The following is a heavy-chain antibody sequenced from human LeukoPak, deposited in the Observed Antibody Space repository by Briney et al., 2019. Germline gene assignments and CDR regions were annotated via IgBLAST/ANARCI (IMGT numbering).Heavy chain of an antibody. CDR1: GFTFSSYG. Sequence: GGSLRLSCAASGFTFSSYGMHWVRQAPGKGLEWVAVISYDGSNKYYADSVKGRFTISRDNSKNTLYLQMNSLRAEDTAVYHCAKHRGYSYGSLGMDVWGQGTTVTVSS. V-gene: IGHV3-30*18. CDR2: ISYDGSNK. D-gene: IGHD5-18*01. J-gene: IGHJ6*02. CDR3: AKHRGYSYGSLGMDV.